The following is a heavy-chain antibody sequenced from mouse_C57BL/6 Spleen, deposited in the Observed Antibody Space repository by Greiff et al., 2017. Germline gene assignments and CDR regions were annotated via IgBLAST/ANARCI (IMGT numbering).Heavy chain of an antibody. J-gene: IGHJ2*01. V-gene: IGHV1-81*01. CDR1: GYTFTSYG. Sequence: VQLQQSGAELARPGASVKLSCKASGYTFTSYGISWVKQRTGQGLEWIGEIYPRSGNTYYNEKFKGKATLTADKSSSTAYMELRSLTSEDSAVYFCARGGYGSSYVGFDYWGQGTTLTVSS. D-gene: IGHD1-1*01. CDR2: IYPRSGNT. CDR3: ARGGYGSSYVGFDY.